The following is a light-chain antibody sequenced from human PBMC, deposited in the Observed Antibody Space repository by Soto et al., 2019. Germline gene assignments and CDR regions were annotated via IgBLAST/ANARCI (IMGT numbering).Light chain of an antibody. CDR1: SSDVGGYNY. CDR2: EVS. CDR3: SSYTGSNIV. J-gene: IGLJ3*02. V-gene: IGLV2-14*01. Sequence: ALTQPASVSGSPGQSITISCTGTSSDVGGYNYVSWYQQHPGKAPKFMIYEVSNRPSGVSSRFSGSKSGNTASLTISGLQAEDEADYYCSSYTGSNIVFGGGTKLTVL.